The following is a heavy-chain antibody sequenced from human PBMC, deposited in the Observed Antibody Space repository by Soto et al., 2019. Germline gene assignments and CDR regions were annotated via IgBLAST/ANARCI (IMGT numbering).Heavy chain of an antibody. D-gene: IGHD3-3*01. J-gene: IGHJ4*02. CDR2: ISGSDGKT. Sequence: GSLRLSCAASGFSFGSYALSWVRQAPGKGLEWVSTISGSDGKTFYADSVKGRFSISRDTSQNTLYLQMNSLRADDTAIYYCARWSYLDYWGQGTRVTVSS. CDR3: ARWSYLDY. V-gene: IGHV3-23*01. CDR1: GFSFGSYA.